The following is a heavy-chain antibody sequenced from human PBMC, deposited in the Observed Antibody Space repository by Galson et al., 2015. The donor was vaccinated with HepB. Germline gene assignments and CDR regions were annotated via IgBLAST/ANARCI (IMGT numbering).Heavy chain of an antibody. CDR1: GFTFSGCG. CDR3: ARDQRSYAMDV. J-gene: IGHJ6*02. V-gene: IGHV3-33*07. D-gene: IGHD3-16*01. CDR2: IWYDGSNK. Sequence: SLRLSCAASGFTFSGCGMFWVRQAPGKGLEWVASIWYDGSNKYYAVSVRGRSTISRDNSKNTLGLQMNSLRAEDTAVYYCARDQRSYAMDVWGQGTTVTVSS.